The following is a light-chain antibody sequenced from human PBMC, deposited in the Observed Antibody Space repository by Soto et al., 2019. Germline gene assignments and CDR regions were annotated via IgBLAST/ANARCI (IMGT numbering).Light chain of an antibody. CDR3: QHYVAPPPT. CDR1: QSVTNNY. CDR2: DVS. V-gene: IGKV3-20*01. J-gene: IGKJ4*01. Sequence: EIVLTQSPGTLSLSPGERATLSCRASQSVTNNYLAWYQQKPGQAPRLLIYDVSNRATGIPDGFSGSGSGTDFTPTSSRLEPEDSAVYFRQHYVAPPPTFGGGTRVEIK.